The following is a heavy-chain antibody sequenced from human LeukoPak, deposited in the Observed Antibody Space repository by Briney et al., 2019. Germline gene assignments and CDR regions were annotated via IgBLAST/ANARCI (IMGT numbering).Heavy chain of an antibody. CDR2: IYHTGST. J-gene: IGHJ4*02. Sequence: TLSLTCIVSGDSIATGGYYWGWIRQFPGKGLEWLGYIYHTGSTIYNPSLKSRPSMSVDSSKTQFSLHLNSVTAADTAVYFCARGGVVVTALRFDYWGQGALVTVSS. D-gene: IGHD2-21*02. V-gene: IGHV4-31*02. CDR1: GDSIATGGYY. CDR3: ARGGVVVTALRFDY.